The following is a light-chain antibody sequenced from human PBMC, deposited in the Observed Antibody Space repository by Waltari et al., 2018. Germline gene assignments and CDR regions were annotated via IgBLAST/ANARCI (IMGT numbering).Light chain of an antibody. Sequence: QSALTQPASVSGSPGQSITISCTGTSSDVGGYNYVSWYQQHPVKAPKLMIYDVSKRPSGVSNRFSGSKSGNTASLTSSWLQAEDEADYYCSSYTSSSLVFGGGTKLTVL. CDR1: SSDVGGYNY. CDR3: SSYTSSSLV. V-gene: IGLV2-14*01. J-gene: IGLJ2*01. CDR2: DVS.